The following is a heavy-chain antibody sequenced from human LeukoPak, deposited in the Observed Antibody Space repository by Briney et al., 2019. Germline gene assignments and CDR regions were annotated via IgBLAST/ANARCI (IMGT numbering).Heavy chain of an antibody. V-gene: IGHV3-30*02. J-gene: IGHJ4*02. CDR1: GFTLSSYG. D-gene: IGHD6-13*01. Sequence: GGSLRLSCTASGFTLSSYGMHWVRQAPGKGLEWVSFIRYDGTIKYYADSVKGRFTISRDNSKNTMYLQMNSVRPEDTAVYYCAKDLMPRKRESWNRIPAAGPQPPDYWGQGTLVTVSS. CDR3: AKDLMPRKRESWNRIPAAGPQPPDY. CDR2: IRYDGTIK.